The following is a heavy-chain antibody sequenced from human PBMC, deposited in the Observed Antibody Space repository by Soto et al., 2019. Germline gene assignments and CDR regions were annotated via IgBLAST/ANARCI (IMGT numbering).Heavy chain of an antibody. V-gene: IGHV4-31*02. CDR1: GGSISSGDYY. CDR3: ARAIAVTTPWFDP. J-gene: IGHJ5*02. Sequence: VQLRESGPGLVKPSQTLSLTCTVSGGSISSGDYYWSWIRQHPGKDLEWIGLTDYSVSTYYNPSLRSRVAMSVDTSKNQFSLSLNSVTAADSAVYYCARAIAVTTPWFDPWGQGTLVTVSS. D-gene: IGHD4-17*01. CDR2: TDYSVST.